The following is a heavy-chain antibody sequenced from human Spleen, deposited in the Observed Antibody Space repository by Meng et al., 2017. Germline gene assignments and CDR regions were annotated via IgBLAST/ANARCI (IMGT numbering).Heavy chain of an antibody. CDR3: ARSVSSGWYYFDY. CDR1: GFTFSSYA. D-gene: IGHD6-19*01. J-gene: IGHJ4*02. CDR2: INTDGSTT. Sequence: GESLKISCAASGFTFSSYAMHWVRQDPGKGLVWVSRINTDGSTTSYADSVKGRFTISRDISKNTLSLQMNSLRAEDTAVYYCARSVSSGWYYFDYWGQGTLVTVSS. V-gene: IGHV3-74*01.